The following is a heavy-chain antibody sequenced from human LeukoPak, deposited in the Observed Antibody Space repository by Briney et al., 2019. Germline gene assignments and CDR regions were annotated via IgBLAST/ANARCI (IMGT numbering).Heavy chain of an antibody. Sequence: GGSLRLSCAASGFTFSTYNMNWVRQAPGKGLEWVSSITSSSSYIYYADSVKGRFTISRDNAKSSLYLQMNSLRDEDAAVYYCARDPYSGNYGDYYYYYMDVWGKGTTVTISS. CDR2: ITSSSSYI. J-gene: IGHJ6*03. CDR1: GFTFSTYN. V-gene: IGHV3-21*01. D-gene: IGHD1-26*01. CDR3: ARDPYSGNYGDYYYYYMDV.